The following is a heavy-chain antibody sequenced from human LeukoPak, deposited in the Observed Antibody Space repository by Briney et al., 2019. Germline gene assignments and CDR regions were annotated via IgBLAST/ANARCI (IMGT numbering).Heavy chain of an antibody. CDR3: ARVYCSSTSCSIYYFDY. CDR2: ISAYNGNT. Sequence: ASVKVSCKASGYTFTSYGISWVRQAPRQGLEWMGWISAYNGNTNYAQKLQGRVTMTTDTSTSTAYMELRSLRSDDTAVYYCARVYCSSTSCSIYYFDYWGQGTLVTVSS. J-gene: IGHJ4*02. CDR1: GYTFTSYG. V-gene: IGHV1-18*01. D-gene: IGHD2-2*01.